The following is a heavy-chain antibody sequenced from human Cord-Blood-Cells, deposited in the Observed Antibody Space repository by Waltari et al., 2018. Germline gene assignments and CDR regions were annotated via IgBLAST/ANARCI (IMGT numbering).Heavy chain of an antibody. CDR2: IGGSGGST. Sequence: EVQLLESGGGLVQPGGSLRLSCAASGFTFSSYAMSWVRQAPGKGLEWAETIGGSGGSTYKAYSVKCRFTISRDNSKNTLYLQMNSLRAEDTAVYYCANWFQQLVPLYDYWGQGTLVTVSS. CDR1: GFTFSSYA. J-gene: IGHJ4*02. D-gene: IGHD6-13*01. CDR3: ANWFQQLVPLYDY. V-gene: IGHV3-23*01.